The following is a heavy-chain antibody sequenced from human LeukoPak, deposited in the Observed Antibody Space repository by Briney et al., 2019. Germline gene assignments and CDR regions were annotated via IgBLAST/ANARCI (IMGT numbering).Heavy chain of an antibody. CDR2: ISYNGNTQ. Sequence: PGGSLRLSCAASGFTFNNYGMHCVRQAPGKGLEWVAVISYNGNTQYYADSVKGRFTISRDNSKNTLSLQMNSLRVEDTAVYYCTRDQDNRGYYDWGQGTLVTVSS. CDR1: GFTFNNYG. D-gene: IGHD3-10*01. J-gene: IGHJ4*02. CDR3: TRDQDNRGYYD. V-gene: IGHV3-33*01.